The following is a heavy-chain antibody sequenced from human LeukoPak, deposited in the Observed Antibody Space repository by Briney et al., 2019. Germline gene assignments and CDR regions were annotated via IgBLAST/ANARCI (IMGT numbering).Heavy chain of an antibody. Sequence: GGSLRLSCAASGFTFSSYSMNWVRQAPGKGLEWVSYISSSSSTIYYADSVKGRFTISRDNAKNSLYLQMNSLRAEDTAVYYCARAAGYSGYDRFRYWGQGTLVTVSS. J-gene: IGHJ4*02. V-gene: IGHV3-48*01. CDR2: ISSSSSTI. D-gene: IGHD5-12*01. CDR3: ARAAGYSGYDRFRY. CDR1: GFTFSSYS.